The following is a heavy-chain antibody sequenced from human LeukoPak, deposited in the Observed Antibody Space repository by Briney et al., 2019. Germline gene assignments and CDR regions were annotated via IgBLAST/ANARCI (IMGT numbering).Heavy chain of an antibody. CDR1: GFTFSSYA. CDR2: ISGSGGST. J-gene: IGHJ3*02. D-gene: IGHD2-21*02. Sequence: GGSLRLSCAASGFTFSSYAMSWVRQVPGKGLEWVSAISGSGGSTHYADSVKGRFTVSRDNSMDTLYLQMNNLRDEDTATYYCAKGLGDFGRTGAFDIWGQETMVTVSS. V-gene: IGHV3-23*01. CDR3: AKGLGDFGRTGAFDI.